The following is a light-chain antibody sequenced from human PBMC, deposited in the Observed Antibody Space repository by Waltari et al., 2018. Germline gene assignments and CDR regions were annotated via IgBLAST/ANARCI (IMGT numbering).Light chain of an antibody. V-gene: IGLV2-14*03. J-gene: IGLJ2*01. CDR2: DVN. Sequence: SALTQPDSVSGSPGQSITISCSGISSDSGAYEYVSWYQQHPGKAPKVIIYDVNNRPSGVSNRFSGSKSGSSASLTISGLQAEDEADYYCSSFTSSTTGIFGGGTKVTVL. CDR1: SSDSGAYEY. CDR3: SSFTSSTTGI.